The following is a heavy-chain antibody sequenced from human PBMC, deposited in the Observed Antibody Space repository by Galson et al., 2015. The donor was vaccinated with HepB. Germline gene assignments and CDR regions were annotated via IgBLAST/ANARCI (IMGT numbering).Heavy chain of an antibody. D-gene: IGHD2-15*01. CDR2: ISSSSSTI. CDR1: GFTFSSYS. V-gene: IGHV3-48*01. CDR3: ARGRDIVVVVAALD. Sequence: SLRLSCAASGFTFSSYSMNWVRQAPGKGLEWVSYISSSSSTIYYADSVKGRFTISRDNAKNSLYLQMNSLRAKDTAVYYCARGRDIVVVVAALDWGQGTLVTVSS. J-gene: IGHJ4*02.